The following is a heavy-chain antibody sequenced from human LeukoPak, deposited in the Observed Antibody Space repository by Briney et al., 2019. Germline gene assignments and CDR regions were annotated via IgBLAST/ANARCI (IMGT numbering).Heavy chain of an antibody. CDR2: IYSAGTT. D-gene: IGHD2-2*01. CDR3: ARVGIVVVPGFNAFDM. Sequence: GGSLRLSCAAPEFTVGSNYMSWVRQAPGKGLEWVSVIYSAGTTYSADSVKGRFTISRDTSKNTLYLQMNSLRAEDTAVYFCARVGIVVVPGFNAFDMWGQGTMVTVSS. CDR1: EFTVGSNY. J-gene: IGHJ3*02. V-gene: IGHV3-66*02.